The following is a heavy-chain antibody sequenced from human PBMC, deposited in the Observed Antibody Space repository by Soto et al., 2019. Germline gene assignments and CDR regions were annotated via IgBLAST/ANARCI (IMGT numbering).Heavy chain of an antibody. CDR3: ARGIRGVIIQGAFDI. D-gene: IGHD3-10*01. Sequence: PSETLSLTCVVYGGSFSGYYWSWIRQPPGKGLEWIGEINHSGSTNYNPSLKSRVTTSVDTSKNQFSLKLSSVTAADTAVYYCARGIRGVIIQGAFDIWGQGTMVTVSS. J-gene: IGHJ3*02. CDR1: GGSFSGYY. V-gene: IGHV4-34*01. CDR2: INHSGST.